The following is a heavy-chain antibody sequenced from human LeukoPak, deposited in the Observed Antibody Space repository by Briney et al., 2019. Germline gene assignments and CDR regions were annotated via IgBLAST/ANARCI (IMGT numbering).Heavy chain of an antibody. CDR1: GGTFGSYA. Sequence: ASVKVSCKASGGTFGSYAISWVRQAAGQGLEWMGWMNPNSGATNYTPRFQGRVTFSGSTSIGTAYMELSGLSTEDTGVYYCATREKTSPIYNKWGQGTLVTVSS. CDR3: ATREKTSPIYNK. J-gene: IGHJ4*02. D-gene: IGHD2-2*01. V-gene: IGHV1-8*03. CDR2: MNPNSGAT.